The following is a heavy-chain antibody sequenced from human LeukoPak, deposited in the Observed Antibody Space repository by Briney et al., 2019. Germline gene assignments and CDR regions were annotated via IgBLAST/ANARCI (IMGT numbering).Heavy chain of an antibody. Sequence: WASVKVSFKASGDTFSNYAISWVRQAPGQGLEWMGTIIPISVTTNYAQSFQGRVTITADNSTSTAYMEFKGLRSEDTAVYYCAVGPPRYCSSTTCFNYYYYMDVWGKGTTVTVSS. CDR2: IIPISVTT. CDR1: GDTFSNYA. CDR3: AVGPPRYCSSTTCFNYYYYMDV. D-gene: IGHD2-2*01. J-gene: IGHJ6*03. V-gene: IGHV1-69*06.